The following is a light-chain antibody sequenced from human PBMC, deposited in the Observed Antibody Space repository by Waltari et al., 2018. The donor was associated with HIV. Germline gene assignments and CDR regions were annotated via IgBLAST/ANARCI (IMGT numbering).Light chain of an antibody. V-gene: IGLV2-11*01. J-gene: IGLJ1*01. CDR1: RPNVGDYNY. Sequence: QSALTQPRSVSGSPGPSVTISCTGTRPNVGDYNYVSYDQQHPDKDPKCMLFDVKQRPSGVPDSFYGSKSGNAASLTISGLQAEDEADYYCCSYAGTYTYVYGSGTKVTVL. CDR3: CSYAGTYTYV. CDR2: DVK.